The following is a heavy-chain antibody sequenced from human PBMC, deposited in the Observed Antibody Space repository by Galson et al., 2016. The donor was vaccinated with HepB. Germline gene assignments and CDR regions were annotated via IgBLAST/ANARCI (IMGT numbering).Heavy chain of an antibody. J-gene: IGHJ4*02. V-gene: IGHV4-59*01. CDR1: GGSLSSYY. Sequence: VTLSLTCTVSGGSLSSYYWSWIRQPPGKGLEWIGYIYYSGSTNYNPSLKSRVTISIDTSKNQFSLKLSSVTAADTAMYYCARSPSMIRGVILDSWGQGTLVTVSS. CDR2: IYYSGST. D-gene: IGHD3-10*01. CDR3: ARSPSMIRGVILDS.